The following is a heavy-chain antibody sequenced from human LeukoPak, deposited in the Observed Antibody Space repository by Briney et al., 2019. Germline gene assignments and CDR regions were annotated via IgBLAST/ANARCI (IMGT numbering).Heavy chain of an antibody. CDR2: IIPIFGTA. CDR1: GGTFSSYA. D-gene: IGHD6-19*01. J-gene: IGHJ4*02. CDR3: ARGPFQQWLVHY. Sequence: SVKVSCRASGGTFSSYAISWVRQAPGQGLEWMGRIIPIFGTANYAQKFQGRVTITTDESTSTAYMELSSLRSEDTAVYYCARGPFQQWLVHYWGQGTLVTVSS. V-gene: IGHV1-69*05.